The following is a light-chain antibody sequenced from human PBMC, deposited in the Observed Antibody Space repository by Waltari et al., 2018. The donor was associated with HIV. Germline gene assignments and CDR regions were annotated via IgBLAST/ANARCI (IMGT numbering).Light chain of an antibody. J-gene: IGLJ2*01. CDR1: SSKIGNKY. CDR2: DNT. Sequence: QFVLTQPPSVSAAPGQKVTISCSGSSSKIGNKYVSWYQQLPGTAPKLLHYDNTRRPAGIPDRFSASQPGTSATLGIAGLQTGDEAYYYCGTWDSSLSAVIFGGGTKLTVL. V-gene: IGLV1-51*01. CDR3: GTWDSSLSAVI.